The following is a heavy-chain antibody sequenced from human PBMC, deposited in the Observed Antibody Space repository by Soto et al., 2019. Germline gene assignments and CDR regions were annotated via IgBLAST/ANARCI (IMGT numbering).Heavy chain of an antibody. Sequence: SETLSLTCAVSGDSISSGYYWSWIRQPPGKGLEWIGYIYYSGTTYYNPSLKSRVTISVDTSKNQFSLNLSSVTAADTAVYYCARPTVITPRFDSWGQGALVTVSS. CDR2: IYYSGTT. D-gene: IGHD4-17*01. V-gene: IGHV4-30-4*01. J-gene: IGHJ4*02. CDR1: GDSISSGYY. CDR3: ARPTVITPRFDS.